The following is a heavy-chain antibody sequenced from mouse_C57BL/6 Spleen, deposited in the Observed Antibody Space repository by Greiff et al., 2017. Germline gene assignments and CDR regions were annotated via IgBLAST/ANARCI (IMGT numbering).Heavy chain of an antibody. J-gene: IGHJ1*03. CDR2: IWRGGST. CDR1: GFSFTSYG. V-gene: IGHV2-5*01. D-gene: IGHD1-1*01. CDR3: AKEVITTVVAPPHWYFDV. Sequence: QVQLQQSGPGLVQPSQRLSITCTVSGFSFTSYGVHWVRQSPGKGLEWLGVIWRGGSTDYNAAFMSRLSITKDNSKSQVFFKMNSLQADDTAIYYWAKEVITTVVAPPHWYFDVWGTGTTVTVSS.